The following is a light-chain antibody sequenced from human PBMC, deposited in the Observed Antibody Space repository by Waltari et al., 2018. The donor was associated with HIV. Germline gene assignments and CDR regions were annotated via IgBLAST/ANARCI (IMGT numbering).Light chain of an antibody. Sequence: QTVVTQEPSFSVSPGGTVTLTCGLISGSVPARHYASWSQQIPRQAPLTLIHSTNTRSSGVPDRFSGSILGNKAALTITGAQADDESDYYCVLNLGRGIVVFGGGTKLTVL. CDR2: STN. J-gene: IGLJ2*01. CDR3: VLNLGRGIVV. CDR1: SGSVPARHY. V-gene: IGLV8-61*01.